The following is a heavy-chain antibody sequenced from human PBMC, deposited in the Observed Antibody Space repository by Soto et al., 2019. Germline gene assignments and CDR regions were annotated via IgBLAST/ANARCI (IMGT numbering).Heavy chain of an antibody. D-gene: IGHD3-22*01. J-gene: IGHJ5*02. CDR3: ARGSPTYYYDSSGYTFDP. CDR1: GGSISSGGYY. V-gene: IGHV4-31*03. Sequence: QVQLQESGPGLVKPSQTLSLTCTVSGGSISSGGYYWSWIRQHPGKGLEWIGYTYYSGSTYYNPSLKSRVTISVDTSKNQFSLKLSSVTAADTAVYYCARGSPTYYYDSSGYTFDPWGQGTLVTVSS. CDR2: TYYSGST.